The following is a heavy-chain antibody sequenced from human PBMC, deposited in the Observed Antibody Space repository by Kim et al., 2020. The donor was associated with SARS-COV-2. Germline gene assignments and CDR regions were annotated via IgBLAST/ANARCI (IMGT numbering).Heavy chain of an antibody. D-gene: IGHD3-22*01. V-gene: IGHV1-24*01. Sequence: ASVKVSCKVSGYTLTELSMHWVRQAPGKGLEWMGGFDPEDGETIYAQKFQGRVTMTEDTSTDTAYMELSSLRSEDTAVYYCATASPGGYYYDSSGPNPNWFDRWGQGTLVSVSS. CDR1: GYTLTELS. J-gene: IGHJ5*02. CDR3: ATASPGGYYYDSSGPNPNWFDR. CDR2: FDPEDGET.